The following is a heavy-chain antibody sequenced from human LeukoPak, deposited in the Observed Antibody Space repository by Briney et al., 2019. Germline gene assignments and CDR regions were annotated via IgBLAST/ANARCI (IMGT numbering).Heavy chain of an antibody. D-gene: IGHD3-10*01. CDR2: IYYSGST. Sequence: SETLSLTCTVSGGSISSSSYYWGWIRQPPGKGLEWIGSIYYSGSTYYNPSLKSRVTISVDTSKNQFSLKLSSATAADTAVYYCARDYYGSGSSLTWFDPWGQGTLVTVSS. CDR1: GGSISSSSYY. V-gene: IGHV4-39*07. J-gene: IGHJ5*02. CDR3: ARDYYGSGSSLTWFDP.